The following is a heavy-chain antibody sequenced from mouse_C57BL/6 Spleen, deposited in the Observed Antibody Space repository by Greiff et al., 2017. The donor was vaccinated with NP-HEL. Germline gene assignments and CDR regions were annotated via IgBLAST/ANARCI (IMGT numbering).Heavy chain of an antibody. V-gene: IGHV1-47*01. D-gene: IGHD2-4*01. CDR1: GYTFTTYP. CDR2: FHPYNDDT. J-gene: IGHJ1*03. Sequence: QVQLKQSGAELVKPGASVKMSCKASGYTFTTYPIEWMKQNHGKSLEWIGNFHPYNDDTKYNEKFKGKATLTVEKSSSTVYLELSRLTSDDSAVYYCARKTDYDYDVGYFDVWGTGTTVTVSS. CDR3: ARKTDYDYDVGYFDV.